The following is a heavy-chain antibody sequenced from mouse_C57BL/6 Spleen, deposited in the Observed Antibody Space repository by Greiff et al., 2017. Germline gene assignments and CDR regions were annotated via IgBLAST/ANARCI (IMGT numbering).Heavy chain of an antibody. Sequence: QVQLQQPGAELVRPGSSVKLSCKASGYTFTSYWMHWVKQRPIQGLEWIGNIDPSDSETHYNQKFKDKATLTVDKSSSTAYKQLSSLTSEDSAVYYCARSRDYAGDFDYWGQGTTLTVSS. V-gene: IGHV1-52*01. D-gene: IGHD2-4*01. J-gene: IGHJ2*01. CDR1: GYTFTSYW. CDR2: IDPSDSET. CDR3: ARSRDYAGDFDY.